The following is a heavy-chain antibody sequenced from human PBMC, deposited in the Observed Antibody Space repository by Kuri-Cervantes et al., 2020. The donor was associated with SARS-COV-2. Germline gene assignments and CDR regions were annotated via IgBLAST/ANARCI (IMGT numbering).Heavy chain of an antibody. J-gene: IGHJ3*02. CDR2: ISSSSSYI. CDR3: ARDRPSNYYGSGSSLDAFDI. D-gene: IGHD3-10*01. Sequence: GGSLRLSCAASGFTVSSNYMSWVRQAPGKGLEWVSSISSSSSYIYYADSVKGRFTISRDNAKNSLYLQMNSLRAEDTAVYYCARDRPSNYYGSGSSLDAFDIWGQGTMVT. CDR1: GFTVSSNY. V-gene: IGHV3-21*01.